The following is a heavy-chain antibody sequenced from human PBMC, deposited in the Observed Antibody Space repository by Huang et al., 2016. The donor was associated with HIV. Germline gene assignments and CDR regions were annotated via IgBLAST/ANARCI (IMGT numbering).Heavy chain of an antibody. V-gene: IGHV1-18*04. D-gene: IGHD3-22*01. CDR3: ARSPIDRSGYYLYYFDY. CDR2: ISPYTGNI. J-gene: IGHJ4*02. Sequence: QVQLAQSGAEVKKPGASVKVSCKASGYTFTNYGISWVRQAPGQGLEWMGWISPYTGNINSGQNLQGRGTMTTDTPTSTAYMELRSLRADATAVYYCARSPIDRSGYYLYYFDYWGQGTLATVSS. CDR1: GYTFTNYG.